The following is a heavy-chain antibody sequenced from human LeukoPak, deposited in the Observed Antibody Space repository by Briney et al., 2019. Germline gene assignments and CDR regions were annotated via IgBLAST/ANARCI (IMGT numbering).Heavy chain of an antibody. CDR2: ISSSSSYI. V-gene: IGHV3-21*01. CDR1: GFTFSSYS. D-gene: IGHD2-2*01. J-gene: IGHJ4*02. Sequence: GGSLRLSCAASGFTFSSYSMNWVRQAPGKGLEWVSAISSSSSYIYYADSVKGRFTISRDNAKNSLYLQMNSLRAEDTAVYYCAAEDIVVVPAAEGTFPFDYWGQGTLVTVSS. CDR3: AAEDIVVVPAAEGTFPFDY.